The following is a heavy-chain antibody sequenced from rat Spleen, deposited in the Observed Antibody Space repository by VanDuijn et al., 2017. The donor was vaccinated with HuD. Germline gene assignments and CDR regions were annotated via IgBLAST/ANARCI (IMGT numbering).Heavy chain of an antibody. J-gene: IGHJ4*01. CDR3: ATDDSSSYIYGVMDA. D-gene: IGHD1-2*01. CDR2: ISPSGGST. CDR1: GFTFSNYG. Sequence: EVQLVESGGGLVQPGRSLKLSCAASGFTFSNYGMHWIRQAPTKGLEWVASISPSGGSTYYRDSVKGRFTISRDNAKSTLYLQMDSLRSEDTATYYCATDDSSSYIYGVMDAWGQGASVTVSS. V-gene: IGHV5-19*01.